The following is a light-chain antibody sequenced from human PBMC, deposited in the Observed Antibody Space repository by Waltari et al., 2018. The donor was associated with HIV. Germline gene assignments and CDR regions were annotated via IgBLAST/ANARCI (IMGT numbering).Light chain of an antibody. V-gene: IGLV3-9*01. CDR1: TIGTNN. CDR2: RDD. CDR3: QVWHSNTAV. Sequence: SYDLTQALSVSVALGQTATLTCAGFTIGTNNVNWYQQKAGQAPLLVIYRDDNRPSGTPERFSGASSSNTATLIISGAQPGDEADYFCQVWHSNTAVFGSGTKVTVL. J-gene: IGLJ1*01.